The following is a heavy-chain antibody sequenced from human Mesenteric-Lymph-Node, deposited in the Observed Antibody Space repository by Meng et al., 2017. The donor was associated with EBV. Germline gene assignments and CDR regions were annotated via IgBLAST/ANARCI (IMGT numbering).Heavy chain of an antibody. Sequence: QVQLVQSGAEVKKPGSSVKVSCKASGDTFSNYAISWVRQAPGQGLEWMGGIIPIFGTANYAQKFQGRVTITADESTSTAYMELSSLRSEDTAVYYCATQAGNNSGWSPYYFDYWGQGTLVTVSS. CDR1: GDTFSNYA. J-gene: IGHJ4*02. D-gene: IGHD6-19*01. CDR3: ATQAGNNSGWSPYYFDY. V-gene: IGHV1-69*01. CDR2: IIPIFGTA.